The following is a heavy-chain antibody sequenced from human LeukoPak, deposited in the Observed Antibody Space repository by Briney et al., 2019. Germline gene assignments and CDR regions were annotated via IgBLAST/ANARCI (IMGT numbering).Heavy chain of an antibody. J-gene: IGHJ4*02. Sequence: GGSLRLSCAASGFTFSSYAMSWVRQAPGKGLEWVSAISGSGGSTYYADSVKGRFTISRDNSKNTLYLQMNSLRAEDTAVYYCAKYSYYDSWSGYFDYWGQGTLVTVSS. CDR2: ISGSGGST. CDR3: AKYSYYDSWSGYFDY. CDR1: GFTFSSYA. D-gene: IGHD3-3*01. V-gene: IGHV3-23*01.